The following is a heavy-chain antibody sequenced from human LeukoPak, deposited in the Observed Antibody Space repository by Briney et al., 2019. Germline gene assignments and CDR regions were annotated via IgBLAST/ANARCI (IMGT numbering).Heavy chain of an antibody. J-gene: IGHJ1*01. D-gene: IGHD3-22*01. CDR2: IRGTGSST. Sequence: GGSLRLSCGASGFTFSSYAMAWVRQAPGKGLEWVSAIRGTGSSTYYADSVKGRFTISRDNSKSTLYLQMISLRAEDTAVYYCAKGLYYYDTRGYYVAEYFQHWGQGTLVTVSS. CDR3: AKGLYYYDTRGYYVAEYFQH. V-gene: IGHV3-23*01. CDR1: GFTFSSYA.